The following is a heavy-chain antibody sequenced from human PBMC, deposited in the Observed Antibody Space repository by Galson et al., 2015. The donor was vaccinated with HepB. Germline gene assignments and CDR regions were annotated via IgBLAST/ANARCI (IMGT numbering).Heavy chain of an antibody. CDR3: ARDQGWESHFGAFDI. J-gene: IGHJ3*02. V-gene: IGHV3-30*04. Sequence: SLRLSCAASRFTFSSYAMHWVRQAPGKGLEWVAVISYDGSNKYYADSVKGRFTISRDNSKNTLYLQMNSLRAEDTAVYYCARDQGWESHFGAFDIWGQGTMVTVSS. CDR1: RFTFSSYA. D-gene: IGHD1-26*01. CDR2: ISYDGSNK.